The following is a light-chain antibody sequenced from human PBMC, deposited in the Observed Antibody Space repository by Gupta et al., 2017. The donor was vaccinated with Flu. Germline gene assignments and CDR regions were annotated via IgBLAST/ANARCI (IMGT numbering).Light chain of an antibody. CDR3: QAWDTSTVV. Sequence: STGQTASITCSGDKLGNKYACWYQQKPGQSPVLVIYQDRKRPSGIPERFSGSNSGNTATLTISGTQAMDEADYYCQAWDTSTVVFGGGNKLTVL. J-gene: IGLJ2*01. CDR1: KLGNKY. V-gene: IGLV3-1*01. CDR2: QDR.